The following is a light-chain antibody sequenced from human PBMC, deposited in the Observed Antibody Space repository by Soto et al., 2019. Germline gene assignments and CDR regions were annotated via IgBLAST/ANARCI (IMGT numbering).Light chain of an antibody. CDR2: EGS. V-gene: IGLV2-14*02. CDR1: SSAVGSYRF. CDR3: SSDTSTSAVL. Sequence: QSALTQPASVSGSPGQSITISCTGSSSAVGSYRFVSWYQHHPGKVPKLIIYEGSKRPSGVSNRFSGSEPGNTASLTISGLQAEDEADYYCSSDTSTSAVLFGGGTKLTVL. J-gene: IGLJ2*01.